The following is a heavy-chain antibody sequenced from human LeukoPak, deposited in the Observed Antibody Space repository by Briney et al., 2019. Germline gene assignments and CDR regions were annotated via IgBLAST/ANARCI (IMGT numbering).Heavy chain of an antibody. CDR1: GYTFTGYY. J-gene: IGHJ4*02. CDR3: ARDRGIAAAGTPSDY. V-gene: IGHV1-2*02. CDR2: INPNSGGT. Sequence: ASVKVSCKASGYTFTGYYMHWVRQAPGQGLEWMGWINPNSGGTNYAQKFQGRVTMTRDTSISTAYMELSRLRSDDTAVYYCARDRGIAAAGTPSDYWGQGTLVTVSS. D-gene: IGHD6-13*01.